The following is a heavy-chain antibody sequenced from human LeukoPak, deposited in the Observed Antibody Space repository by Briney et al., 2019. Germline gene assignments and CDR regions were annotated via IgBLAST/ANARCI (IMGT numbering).Heavy chain of an antibody. V-gene: IGHV3-30*01. J-gene: IGHJ4*02. D-gene: IGHD3-10*01. Sequence: QPGRSLSLSCAASGFTFSNYPIHWVRQAPGKGPEWVAVISYDGNYQYYAESVKGRFTVSRDNSKNTVYLQMDSLRAEDTAVYYCARDSTYYYDSGSSGPHYFDNWGQGTLVTVSS. CDR3: ARDSTYYYDSGSSGPHYFDN. CDR2: ISYDGNYQ. CDR1: GFTFSNYP.